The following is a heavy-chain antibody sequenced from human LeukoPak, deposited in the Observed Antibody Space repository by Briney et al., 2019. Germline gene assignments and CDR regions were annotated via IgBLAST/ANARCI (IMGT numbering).Heavy chain of an antibody. V-gene: IGHV3-33*01. CDR2: IWYDGSNK. D-gene: IGHD3-22*01. CDR1: GFTFSSHA. J-gene: IGHJ3*02. CDR3: AREYYYDSSGYYFGAFDI. Sequence: TGGSLRLSCAASGFTFSSHAMHWVRQAPGKGLEWVAVIWYDGSNKYYEDSVKGRFTVSRDNSKNTLYLQMNSLRAEDTAVYHCAREYYYDSSGYYFGAFDIWGQGTMVTVSS.